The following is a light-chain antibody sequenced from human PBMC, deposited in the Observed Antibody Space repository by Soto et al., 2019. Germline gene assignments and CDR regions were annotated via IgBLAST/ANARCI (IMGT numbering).Light chain of an antibody. CDR1: SSDVGNYNL. CDR2: EGN. CDR3: CSYAGSRTFVV. V-gene: IGLV2-23*03. J-gene: IGLJ2*01. Sequence: QSALTQPASVSGSPGQSITISCTGTSSDVGNYNLVSWYQQHPGKAPKLMIYEGNKRPSGVSNRFSASKSGNTASLTISGLQAEDEADYYCCSYAGSRTFVVFGGGTKVTVL.